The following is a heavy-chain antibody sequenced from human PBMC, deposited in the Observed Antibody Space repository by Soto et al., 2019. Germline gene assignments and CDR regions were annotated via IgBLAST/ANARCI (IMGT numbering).Heavy chain of an antibody. CDR1: GGTFSSYA. CDR2: IIPIFGTT. D-gene: IGHD1-7*01. J-gene: IGHJ4*02. Sequence: SVKVSCKASGGTFSSYAISWVRQAPGQGLEWMGGIIPIFGTTNYAQKFQGRVTITADESTSTAYMELSSLRSEDTAVYYCARDSNRRITGTSDYWGQGTLVTVSS. V-gene: IGHV1-69*13. CDR3: ARDSNRRITGTSDY.